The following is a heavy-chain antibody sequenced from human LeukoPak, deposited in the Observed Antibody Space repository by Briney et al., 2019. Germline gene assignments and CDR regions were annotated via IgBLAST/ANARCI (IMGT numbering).Heavy chain of an antibody. Sequence: TTSETLSLTCTVSGGSISSSSYYWGWIRQPPGKGLEWIGSIYYSGSTYYNPSLKSRVTISVDTSKNQFSLKLSSVTAADTAVYYCARGRDSSGYYPPYFDYWGQGTLVTVSS. CDR1: GGSISSSSYY. CDR2: IYYSGST. V-gene: IGHV4-39*07. CDR3: ARGRDSSGYYPPYFDY. D-gene: IGHD3-22*01. J-gene: IGHJ4*02.